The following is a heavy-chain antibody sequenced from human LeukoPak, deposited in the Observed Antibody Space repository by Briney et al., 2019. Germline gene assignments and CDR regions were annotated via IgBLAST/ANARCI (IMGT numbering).Heavy chain of an antibody. CDR2: IYYSGST. CDR1: GGSISSSSYY. Sequence: SETLSLTCTVSGGSISSSSYYWAWIRQPPGKGLEWIGSIYYSGSTYYNPSLKSRVTISADTSKNQFSLKLSSVTAADTAVYYCAREAYKYDSSDYHYAGAFDYWGQGTPVTVSS. D-gene: IGHD3-22*01. V-gene: IGHV4-39*07. CDR3: AREAYKYDSSDYHYAGAFDY. J-gene: IGHJ4*02.